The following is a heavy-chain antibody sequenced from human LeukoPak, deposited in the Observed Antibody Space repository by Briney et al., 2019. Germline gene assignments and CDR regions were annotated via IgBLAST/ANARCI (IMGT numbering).Heavy chain of an antibody. CDR3: ARQGVEYSSSSGWFDP. J-gene: IGHJ5*02. CDR1: GGSISSGGYY. D-gene: IGHD6-6*01. CDR2: IYHTGST. V-gene: IGHV4-31*03. Sequence: SETLSLTCTVSGGSISSGGYYWSWIRQHPGKGLEWIGYIYHTGSTYYNPSLKSRVTISVDTSKNQFSLKLSSVTAADTAVYYCARQGVEYSSSSGWFDPWGQGTLVTVSS.